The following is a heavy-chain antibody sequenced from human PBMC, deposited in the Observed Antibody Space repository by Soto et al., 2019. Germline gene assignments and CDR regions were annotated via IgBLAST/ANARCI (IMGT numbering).Heavy chain of an antibody. V-gene: IGHV4-39*01. CDR3: ARIVVSWEYFDY. D-gene: IGHD3-22*01. J-gene: IGHJ4*02. Sequence: SETLSLTXTVSGGSISSSSYYWGWIRQPPGKGLEWIGSIYYSGSTYYNPSLKSRVTISVDTSKNQFSLKLSSVTAADTAVYYCARIVVSWEYFDYWGQGTLVTVPS. CDR2: IYYSGST. CDR1: GGSISSSSYY.